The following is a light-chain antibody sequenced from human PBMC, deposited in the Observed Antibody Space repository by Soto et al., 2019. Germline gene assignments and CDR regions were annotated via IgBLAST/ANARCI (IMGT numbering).Light chain of an antibody. V-gene: IGKV1-33*01. CDR2: EAS. CDR1: QDIKNY. CDR3: EQCDDFIT. J-gene: IGKJ4*01. Sequence: DIQMTQSPSSLSASVGDRVTITCQTSQDIKNYLNWYQQKPGKAPKLLIYEASNLETGVPSRFGGSGSGRGFTFTISSLQPEDIATYYCEQCDDFITFGGGTRIEIK.